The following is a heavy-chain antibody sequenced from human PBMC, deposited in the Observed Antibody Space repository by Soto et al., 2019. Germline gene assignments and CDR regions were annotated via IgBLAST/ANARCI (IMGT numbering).Heavy chain of an antibody. J-gene: IGHJ4*02. Sequence: GGSLRLSCAASGFTFDDYGMSWARQAPGKGLEWVSGVNWNGGSTGYADSVKGRFTISRDNAKNSLYLQMNSLRAEDTAFYYCVRGASLNFEYWGQGTLVTVSS. CDR2: VNWNGGST. V-gene: IGHV3-20*04. D-gene: IGHD1-26*01. CDR1: GFTFDDYG. CDR3: VRGASLNFEY.